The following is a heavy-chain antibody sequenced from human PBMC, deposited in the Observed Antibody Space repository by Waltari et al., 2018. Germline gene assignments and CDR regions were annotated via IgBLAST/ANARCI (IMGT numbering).Heavy chain of an antibody. D-gene: IGHD3-16*01. CDR1: GGSISSSSYY. J-gene: IGHJ5*02. CDR2: LYYSGSP. V-gene: IGHV4-39*01. CDR3: ARRAGGGAQNWFDP. Sequence: QLQLQESGPGLVKPSETLSLTCTVSGGSISSSSYYWGWIRQPPGKGLEWIGSLYYSGSPYYNPSLKSRVTISVDTSKNQFSLKLSSVTAADTAVYYCARRAGGGAQNWFDPWGQGTLVTVSS.